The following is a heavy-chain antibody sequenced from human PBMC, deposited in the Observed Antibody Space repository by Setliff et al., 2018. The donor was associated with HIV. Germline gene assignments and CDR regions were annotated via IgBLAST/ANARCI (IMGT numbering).Heavy chain of an antibody. J-gene: IGHJ6*02. V-gene: IGHV7-4-1*02. CDR1: GYTFTSYA. D-gene: IGHD3-10*01. CDR3: ARTEEAMVRGVRSYYYYGMDV. Sequence: ASVKVSCKASGYTFTSYAMNWVRQAPGQGLEWMGWINTNTGNPTYAQGFTGRFVFSLDTSVSTAYLQISSLKAEDTAVYYCARTEEAMVRGVRSYYYYGMDVWGQGTTVTVSS. CDR2: INTNTGNP.